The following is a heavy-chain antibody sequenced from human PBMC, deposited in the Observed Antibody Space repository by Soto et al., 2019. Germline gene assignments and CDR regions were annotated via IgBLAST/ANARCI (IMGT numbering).Heavy chain of an antibody. D-gene: IGHD6-13*01. CDR3: VREGEQLVLDS. CDR1: GGSISSYY. V-gene: IGHV4-59*01. CDR2: ISYSGST. Sequence: QVQLQESGPGLVKPSETRSLTCTVSGGSISSYYWSWIRQPPGKGLEWIGYISYSGSTNYNTSLKSRVTISVETSKNQFSLKLSSMTAADMAVYYCVREGEQLVLDSWGQGTLVTFSS. J-gene: IGHJ4*02.